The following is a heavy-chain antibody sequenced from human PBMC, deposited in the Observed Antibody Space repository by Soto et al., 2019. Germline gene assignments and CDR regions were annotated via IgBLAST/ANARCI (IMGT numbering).Heavy chain of an antibody. Sequence: QVQLQESGPGLVKPSQTLSLTCTVSGGSISSGGYYWSWIRQHPGKGLEWIGYIYYSGSTYYNPSLKSRVTISVDTSKNQFSLKLSSVTAADTAVYYCARGDRNRSHYGPPDYWGQGTLVTVSS. CDR2: IYYSGST. CDR1: GGSISSGGYY. CDR3: ARGDRNRSHYGPPDY. V-gene: IGHV4-31*03. J-gene: IGHJ4*02. D-gene: IGHD3-10*01.